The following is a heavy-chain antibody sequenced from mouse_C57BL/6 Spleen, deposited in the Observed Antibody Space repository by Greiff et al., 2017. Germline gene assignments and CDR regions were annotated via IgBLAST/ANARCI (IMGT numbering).Heavy chain of an antibody. CDR1: GYTFTSYW. J-gene: IGHJ2*01. V-gene: IGHV1-74*01. CDR2: INPSDSDT. CDR3: AIEDFTTVVATDY. D-gene: IGHD1-1*01. Sequence: VQLQQPGAELVKPGASVKVTCKASGYTFTSYWMHWVKQRPGQGLEWIGRINPSDSDTNYNQKFKGKATLTVDKSSSTAYMQLSSLTSADSAVYYCAIEDFTTVVATDYWGQGTTLTVSS.